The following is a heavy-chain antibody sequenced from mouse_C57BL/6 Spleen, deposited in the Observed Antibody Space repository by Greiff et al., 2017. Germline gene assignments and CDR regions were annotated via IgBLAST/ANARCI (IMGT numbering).Heavy chain of an antibody. CDR1: GFSLTSYA. D-gene: IGHD2-3*01. V-gene: IGHV2-9-1*01. CDR2: IWTGGGT. Sequence: VMLVESGPGLVAPSQSLSITCTVSGFSLTSYAISWVRQTPGKGLEWLGVIWTGGGTNYNSAFKSRLSISKDNSKSQVFLKMSSLQTDDTARYYCARQGDGYYVWFAYWGQGTLVTVSA. CDR3: ARQGDGYYVWFAY. J-gene: IGHJ3*01.